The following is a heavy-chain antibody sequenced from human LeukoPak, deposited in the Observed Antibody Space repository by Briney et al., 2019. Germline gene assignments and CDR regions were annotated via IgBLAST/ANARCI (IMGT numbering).Heavy chain of an antibody. CDR1: GYTFTGYY. CDR2: INPNSGGT. CDR3: ARNKPNYYYYYGMDV. Sequence: ASVKVSCEASGYTFTGYYMHWVRQAPGQGLEWMGWINPNSGGTNYAQKFQGRVTMTRDTSISTAYMELSRLRSDDTAVYYCARNKPNYYYYYGMDVWGQGTTVTVSS. V-gene: IGHV1-2*02. D-gene: IGHD1-14*01. J-gene: IGHJ6*02.